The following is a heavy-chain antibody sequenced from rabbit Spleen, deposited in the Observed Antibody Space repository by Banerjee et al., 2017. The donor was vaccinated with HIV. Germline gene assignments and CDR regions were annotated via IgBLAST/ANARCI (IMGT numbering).Heavy chain of an antibody. Sequence: QEQLVESGGGLVQPEGSLTLTCTAAGFSFSSSYYMCWVRQAPGKGLEWIACIYNGDGATWYASWVNGRFTISRSTSLNTVDLKLTNLTAADTATYFCSTNAAVISYLTFWCPGPLVTFS. CDR3: STNAAVISYLTF. D-gene: IGHD4-2*01. J-gene: IGHJ4*01. CDR2: IYNGDGAT. CDR1: GFSFSSSYY. V-gene: IGHV1S47*01.